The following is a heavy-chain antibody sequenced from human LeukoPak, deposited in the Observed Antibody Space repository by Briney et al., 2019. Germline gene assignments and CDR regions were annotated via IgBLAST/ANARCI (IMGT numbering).Heavy chain of an antibody. CDR3: ARDYDILTGYYIPDY. Sequence: ASVKVSCKAFGYTFTSYGISWVRQAPGQGLEWMGWISAYNGNTNYAQKLQGRVTMTTDTSTSTAYMELRSLRSDDTAVYYCARDYDILTGYYIPDYWGQGTLVTVSS. J-gene: IGHJ4*02. CDR2: ISAYNGNT. V-gene: IGHV1-18*04. CDR1: GYTFTSYG. D-gene: IGHD3-9*01.